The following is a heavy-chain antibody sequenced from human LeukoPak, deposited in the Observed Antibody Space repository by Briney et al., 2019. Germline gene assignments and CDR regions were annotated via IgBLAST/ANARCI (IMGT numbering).Heavy chain of an antibody. V-gene: IGHV1-58*02. CDR3: AAGAHYSSSVY. J-gene: IGHJ4*02. Sequence: SGTVSCKASGFTFTSSVMQWVRQARAQRLEWIGWIVVGSGNTNYARKFRERVSITRDMSTSTAYMELSSLRSEDTAVYYCAAGAHYSSSVYWGQGTLVTVSS. CDR2: IVVGSGNT. D-gene: IGHD6-13*01. CDR1: GFTFTSSV.